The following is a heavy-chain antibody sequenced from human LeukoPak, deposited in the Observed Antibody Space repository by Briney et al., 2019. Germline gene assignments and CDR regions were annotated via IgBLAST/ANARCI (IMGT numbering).Heavy chain of an antibody. V-gene: IGHV1-2*02. D-gene: IGHD5-18*01. CDR1: GYTFTGYY. Sequence: ASAKVSCKASGYTFTGYYMHWVRQAPGQGLEWMGWINPNSGGTNYAQKFQGRVTMTRDTSISTAYMELSRLRSDDTAVYYCARGHTAMVVSDYWGQGTLVTVSS. J-gene: IGHJ4*02. CDR2: INPNSGGT. CDR3: ARGHTAMVVSDY.